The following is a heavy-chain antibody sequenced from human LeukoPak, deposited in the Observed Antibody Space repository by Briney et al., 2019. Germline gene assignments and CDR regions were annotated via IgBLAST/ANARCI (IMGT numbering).Heavy chain of an antibody. J-gene: IGHJ2*01. V-gene: IGHV4-38-2*02. Sequence: PSQTLSLTCTVSGYSISSGYYWGWIRQPPGKGLEWIGSIYHSGSTYYNPSLKSRVTISVDTSKNQFSLKLSSVTAADTAVYYCARVVRVPAARGYFDLWGRGTLVTVSS. CDR2: IYHSGST. D-gene: IGHD2-2*01. CDR1: GYSISSGYY. CDR3: ARVVRVPAARGYFDL.